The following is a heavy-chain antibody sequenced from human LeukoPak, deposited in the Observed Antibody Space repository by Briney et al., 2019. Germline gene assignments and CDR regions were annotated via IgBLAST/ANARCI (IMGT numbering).Heavy chain of an antibody. V-gene: IGHV4-39*07. CDR2: IYYSGST. CDR1: GGSISSSSYY. Sequence: KPSETLSLTCTVSGGSISSSSYYWGWIRQPPGKGLEWIGSIYYSGSTNYNPSLKSRVSLSVDTSKKQFSLKLSSVTAADTAVYYCASPFSSSWRYFQYWGQGTLITVSS. D-gene: IGHD6-13*01. J-gene: IGHJ1*01. CDR3: ASPFSSSWRYFQY.